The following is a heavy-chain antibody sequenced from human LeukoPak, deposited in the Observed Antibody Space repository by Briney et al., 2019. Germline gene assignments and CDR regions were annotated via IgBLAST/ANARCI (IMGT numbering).Heavy chain of an antibody. D-gene: IGHD5-18*01. CDR2: IYTSGST. V-gene: IGHV4-4*07. CDR3: ARGRRGGYSYGYNFDY. Sequence: PSETLSLTCTVCGGSISSYYWSWIRQPAGKGLEWIGRIYTSGSTNYNPSLKSRVTMSIDTSKNQFSLKLSSVIAADTAVYYCARGRRGGYSYGYNFDYWGQGTMVTVSS. CDR1: GGSISSYY. J-gene: IGHJ4*02.